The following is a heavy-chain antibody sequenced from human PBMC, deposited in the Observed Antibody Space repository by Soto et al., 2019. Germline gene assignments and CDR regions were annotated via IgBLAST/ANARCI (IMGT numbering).Heavy chain of an antibody. CDR1: GCSFTRFW. CDR2: IDPSDSYT. V-gene: IGHV5-10-1*01. J-gene: IGHJ4*02. D-gene: IGHD3-22*01. Sequence: GGSWENFCKGSGCSFTRFWVSWVRQVAGKALERMGRIDPSDSYTNYSPSFQGHVTISAGKSISTAYLQWSSLKASDTAVYYCARDHPYYYDSSGSHFDYWGQGTLVTVSS. CDR3: ARDHPYYYDSSGSHFDY.